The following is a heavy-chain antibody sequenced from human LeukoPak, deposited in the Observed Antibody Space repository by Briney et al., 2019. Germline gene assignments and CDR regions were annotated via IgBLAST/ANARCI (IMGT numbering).Heavy chain of an antibody. V-gene: IGHV1-8*01. CDR3: ARAPLRAPGAFDI. CDR2: MNPNSGNT. Sequence: GASVKVSCKASGYTFTSYDINWVRQATGQGLEWMGWMNPNSGNTGYAQKFQGRVTVTRNTSISTAYMELSSLRSEDTAVYYCARAPLRAPGAFDIWGQGTMVTVSS. CDR1: GYTFTSYD. J-gene: IGHJ3*02.